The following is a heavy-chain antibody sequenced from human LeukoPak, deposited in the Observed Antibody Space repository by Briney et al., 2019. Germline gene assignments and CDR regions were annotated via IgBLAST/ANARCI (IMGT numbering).Heavy chain of an antibody. J-gene: IGHJ4*02. CDR3: ARVGCSSTSCTIPDY. CDR1: GFTFSSYL. CDR2: INSDGSDT. Sequence: GGSLRLSCAASGFTFSSYLMHWVRQAPGKGLVWVSRINSDGSDTTYADSVKGRFTISRDNAKNTLYLQMNSLRAEDTAVYYCARVGCSSTSCTIPDYWGQGTLVTVSS. V-gene: IGHV3-74*01. D-gene: IGHD2-2*01.